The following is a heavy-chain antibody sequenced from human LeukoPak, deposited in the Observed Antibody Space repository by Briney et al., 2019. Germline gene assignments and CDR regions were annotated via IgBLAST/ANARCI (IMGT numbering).Heavy chain of an antibody. D-gene: IGHD3-22*01. Sequence: ASVKVPCKASGYTFTSYGISWVRQAPGQGLEWMGWISGYNGKTNYAQKLQGRVTMTTDTSTSTAYMELRSLKSADTAVYYCASLKNYYDSSGYLVTDAFDIWGQGTMVTVSS. CDR1: GYTFTSYG. V-gene: IGHV1-18*01. CDR2: ISGYNGKT. CDR3: ASLKNYYDSSGYLVTDAFDI. J-gene: IGHJ3*02.